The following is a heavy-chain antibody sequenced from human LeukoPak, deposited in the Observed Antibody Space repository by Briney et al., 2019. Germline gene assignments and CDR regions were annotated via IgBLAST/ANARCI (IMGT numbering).Heavy chain of an antibody. D-gene: IGHD3-22*01. CDR1: GGSFSGYY. CDR3: ARAKYYYDSSGPTRYYYYMDV. Sequence: SETLSLTCAVYGGSFSGYYWSWIRQPPGKGLEWIGEINHSGSTNYNPSLKSRVTISVDTSKNQFSLKLSSVTAADTAVYYCARAKYYYDSSGPTRYYYYMDVWGKGTTVTVSS. J-gene: IGHJ6*03. CDR2: INHSGST. V-gene: IGHV4-34*01.